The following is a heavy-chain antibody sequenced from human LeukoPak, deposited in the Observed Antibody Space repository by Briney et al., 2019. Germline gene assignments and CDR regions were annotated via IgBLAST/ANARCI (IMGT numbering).Heavy chain of an antibody. CDR2: IYNSGST. D-gene: IGHD6-13*01. V-gene: IGHV4-59*01. CDR1: GGSISSYY. CDR3: ARVTGYMTEDYFDY. Sequence: PSETLSLTCTVSGGSISSYYWNWIRQPPGKGLEWIGYIYNSGSTNNNPSLKSRVTISVDTSKNQFSLRLSSVTAADTAVYYCARVTGYMTEDYFDYWGQGTLITVSS. J-gene: IGHJ4*02.